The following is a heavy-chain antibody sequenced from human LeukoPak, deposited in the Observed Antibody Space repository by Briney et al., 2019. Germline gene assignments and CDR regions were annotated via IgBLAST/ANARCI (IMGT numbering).Heavy chain of an antibody. J-gene: IGHJ6*03. V-gene: IGHV3-20*04. Sequence: GGSLRLSCAASGFRFDDYGMSWVRHVPGKGLEWVSGTNWDGASTGYSDSVKGRFTISRDNVKNFLYLQMNSLRVEDTALYFCGRVYCSTTSCYDYYDYYMDVWGKGTTVTVSS. CDR2: TNWDGAST. CDR1: GFRFDDYG. D-gene: IGHD2-2*01. CDR3: GRVYCSTTSCYDYYDYYMDV.